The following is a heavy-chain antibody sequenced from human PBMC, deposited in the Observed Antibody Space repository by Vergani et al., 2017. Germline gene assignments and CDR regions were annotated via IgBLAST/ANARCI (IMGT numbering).Heavy chain of an antibody. Sequence: QEQLLQSGGGVVQPGGSLRLSCIGSGYTFGHFDMHWVRQAPGKGLAWVAFIRYDGSNPQYIDSVKGRFTISIDNSKDTLFLQMNGLRPEDTGTYFCAKKGGSLYYYGVDVWVQGTTITVSS. CDR2: IRYDGSNP. CDR1: GYTFGHFD. CDR3: AKKGGSLYYYGVDV. J-gene: IGHJ6*02. D-gene: IGHD1-26*01. V-gene: IGHV3-30*02.